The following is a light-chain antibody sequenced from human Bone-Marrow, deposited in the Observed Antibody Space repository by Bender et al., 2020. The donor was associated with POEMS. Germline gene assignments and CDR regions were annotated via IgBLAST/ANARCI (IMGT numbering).Light chain of an antibody. CDR1: SSDVGGYNL. Sequence: QSALTQPASVSGSPGQSITISCTGTSSDVGGYNLVSWYQQHPGKAPKVMISEDRERPSGVSNRFSGSKSGNTASLTISGLQAEDEADYYCSSYAGSNTYVFGSGTKVTVL. J-gene: IGLJ1*01. CDR3: SSYAGSNTYV. V-gene: IGLV2-23*01. CDR2: EDR.